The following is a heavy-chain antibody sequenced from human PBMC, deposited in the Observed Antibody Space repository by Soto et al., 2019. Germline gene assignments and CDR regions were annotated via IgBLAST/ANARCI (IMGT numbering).Heavy chain of an antibody. CDR3: ARLGFNYDFLSGYYNVHHYYGIDV. Sequence: GESLKISCKGSGYSFTSYWIGWVRQMPGKGLELMGIIYPGDSDTRYSPSFQGQVTISADKSINSVYLQWSSLKASDTATYYCARLGFNYDFLSGYYNVHHYYGIDVWGQGTTVTVS. V-gene: IGHV5-51*01. CDR2: IYPGDSDT. CDR1: GYSFTSYW. J-gene: IGHJ6*02. D-gene: IGHD3-3*01.